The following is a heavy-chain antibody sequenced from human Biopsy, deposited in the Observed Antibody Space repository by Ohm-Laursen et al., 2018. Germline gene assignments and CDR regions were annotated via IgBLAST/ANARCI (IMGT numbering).Heavy chain of an antibody. CDR3: ARGGFFAYSTFDY. V-gene: IGHV3-74*01. Sequence: SLRLSCAASGFTFSNYYVHWVRQAPGKGLLWVSRIKRDGTTTDYAESVKGRFTISRDNAKNTLYLQMNSLRAEDTAVYYCARGGFFAYSTFDYWGQGALVTVSS. CDR2: IKRDGTTT. J-gene: IGHJ4*02. CDR1: GFTFSNYY. D-gene: IGHD4-11*01.